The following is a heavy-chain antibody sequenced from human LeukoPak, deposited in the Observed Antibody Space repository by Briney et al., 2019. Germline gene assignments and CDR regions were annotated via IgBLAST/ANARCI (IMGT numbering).Heavy chain of an antibody. CDR3: ARGGMLSVAGLDY. D-gene: IGHD3-10*02. CDR1: GGTFSSYA. CDR2: IIPIFGTA. J-gene: IGHJ4*02. Sequence: SVKVSCKASGGTFSSYAISWVRQAPGQGLEWMGGIIPIFGTANYAQKFQGRVMITADKSTSTAYMELSSLRSEDTAVYYCARGGMLSVAGLDYWGQGTLVTVSS. V-gene: IGHV1-69*06.